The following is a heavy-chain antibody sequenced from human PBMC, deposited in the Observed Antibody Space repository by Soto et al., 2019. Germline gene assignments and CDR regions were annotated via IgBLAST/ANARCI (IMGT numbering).Heavy chain of an antibody. CDR2: ISWNSETT. CDR3: ARDKTQGAGWFDP. Sequence: SLRLSCAASGFTFDDYAMHWVRQAPGKGLEWVSGISWNSETTYYAESVKGRFTISRDTVKNTVYLEMNNLRVDDTAVYYCARDKTQGAGWFDPWGRGTLVTVSS. J-gene: IGHJ5*02. V-gene: IGHV3-9*01. CDR1: GFTFDDYA.